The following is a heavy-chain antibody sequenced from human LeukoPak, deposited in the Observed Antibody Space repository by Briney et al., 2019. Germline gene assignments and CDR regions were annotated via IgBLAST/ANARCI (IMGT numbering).Heavy chain of an antibody. D-gene: IGHD4-17*01. Sequence: PGGSLRLSCAASGFTFSSYGMHWVRQAPGKGLEWVAVISYDGSNKYYADSVKGRFTISRDNSKSTLYLQMNSLRAEDTAVYYCAKDLGTVTFDYWGQGTLVTVSS. CDR1: GFTFSSYG. J-gene: IGHJ4*02. CDR2: ISYDGSNK. CDR3: AKDLGTVTFDY. V-gene: IGHV3-30*18.